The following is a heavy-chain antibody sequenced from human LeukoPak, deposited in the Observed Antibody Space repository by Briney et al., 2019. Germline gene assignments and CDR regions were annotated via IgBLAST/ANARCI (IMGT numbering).Heavy chain of an antibody. J-gene: IGHJ4*02. V-gene: IGHV3-21*01. CDR2: ISSSSSYI. D-gene: IGHD2-21*02. Sequence: PGGSLRLSCAASGFTFSSYSMNWVRQAPGKGLEWVSSISSSSSYIYYADSVKGRFTISRDNAKNSLYLQMNSLRAEDTAVYYCARGCGGDCYGGDYWGQGTLVTVSS. CDR3: ARGCGGDCYGGDY. CDR1: GFTFSSYS.